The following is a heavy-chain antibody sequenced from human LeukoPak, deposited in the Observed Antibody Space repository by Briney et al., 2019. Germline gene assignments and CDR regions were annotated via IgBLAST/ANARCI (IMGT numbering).Heavy chain of an antibody. V-gene: IGHV3-48*01. CDR1: GFTFSSYS. D-gene: IGHD3-9*01. CDR2: ISSSSSTI. Sequence: GGSLRLSCAASGFTFSSYSMNWVRQAPGKGLEWVSYISSSSSTIYYADSVKGRFTISRDNAKNSLYLQMNSLKTEDTAVYYCITGLRYFDWPYLDYWGQGTLVTVSS. J-gene: IGHJ4*02. CDR3: ITGLRYFDWPYLDY.